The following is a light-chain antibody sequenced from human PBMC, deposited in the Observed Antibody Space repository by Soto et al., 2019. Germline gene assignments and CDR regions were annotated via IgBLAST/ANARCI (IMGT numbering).Light chain of an antibody. CDR2: AAS. J-gene: IGKJ4*01. CDR1: QSISSY. CDR3: QNYNSAPLT. V-gene: IGKV1-27*01. Sequence: DIQMTQSPSSLSASVGDRVTITCRASQSISSYLAWYQQKPGKVPKLLIYAASTLQSGVPSRFSGSGSGTDFTLTISSLQPEDVATYYCQNYNSAPLTFGGGTKVDIK.